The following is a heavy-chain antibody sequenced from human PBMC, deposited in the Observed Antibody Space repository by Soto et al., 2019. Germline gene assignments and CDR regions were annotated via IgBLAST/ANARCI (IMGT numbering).Heavy chain of an antibody. Sequence: QVQLQESGPGLVKPSETLSLTCTVSGGSISSYYWSWIRQPPGKGLEWIGYIYYSGSTNYNPSLKSRVTISVDTSKNQFSLKLSSVTTADTAVYYCARDVSDGDHQLFDYWGQGTLVTVSS. J-gene: IGHJ4*02. D-gene: IGHD4-17*01. CDR1: GGSISSYY. CDR3: ARDVSDGDHQLFDY. V-gene: IGHV4-59*01. CDR2: IYYSGST.